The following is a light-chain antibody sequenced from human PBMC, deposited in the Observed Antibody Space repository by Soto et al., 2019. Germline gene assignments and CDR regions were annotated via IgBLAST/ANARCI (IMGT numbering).Light chain of an antibody. V-gene: IGKV3-20*01. CDR1: QSVSSR. CDR3: QQYGSSPIT. Sequence: EIVLTQSPGTLSLSPGERATLSCGASQSVSSRLAWYQQKPGQAPRXLISGASSRATGIPDRFSGIGPATDLTLNISRLEPEDGELYDGQQYGSSPITFGQGTRLEI. J-gene: IGKJ5*01. CDR2: GAS.